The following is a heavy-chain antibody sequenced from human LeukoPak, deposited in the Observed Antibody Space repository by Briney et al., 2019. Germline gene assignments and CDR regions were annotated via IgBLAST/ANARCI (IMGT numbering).Heavy chain of an antibody. V-gene: IGHV3-33*01. CDR1: GFTFSSYG. CDR3: ARTPASSWYSYYYMDV. J-gene: IGHJ6*03. Sequence: GGSLRLSCAASGFTFSSYGMHWVRQAPGKGLEWVAVIWYDGSNKYYADSVKGRFTISRDNSKNTLYLQMNSLRAEDTAVYYCARTPASSWYSYYYMDVWGKGTTVTVSS. CDR2: IWYDGSNK. D-gene: IGHD6-13*01.